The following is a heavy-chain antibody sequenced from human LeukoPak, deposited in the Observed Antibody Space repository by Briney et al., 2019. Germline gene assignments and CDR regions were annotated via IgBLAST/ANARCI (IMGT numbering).Heavy chain of an antibody. D-gene: IGHD3-22*01. Sequence: SVKVSCKASGGTFSSYAISWVRQAPGQGLEWMGRIIPIFGTANYAQKFQGRVTITTDESTSTAYMELSSLRSEDTAVYYCARQGVQPSYYDSSGTGLYFDYWGQGTRVTVSS. CDR3: ARQGVQPSYYDSSGTGLYFDY. CDR1: GGTFSSYA. CDR2: IIPIFGTA. J-gene: IGHJ4*02. V-gene: IGHV1-69*05.